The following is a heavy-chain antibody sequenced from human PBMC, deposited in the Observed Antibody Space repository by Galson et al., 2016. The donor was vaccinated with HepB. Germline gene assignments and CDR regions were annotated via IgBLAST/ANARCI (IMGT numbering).Heavy chain of an antibody. V-gene: IGHV1-8*01. Sequence: SVKVSCKASGYTFTSYDINWVRQAPGQGLEWMGWMNPNSGNTGYAQTFQGRVTMTRDNSVSTAYLELSSLRSEDTAVYYCARAGSNWYSYLDYWGQGTLVTVSS. CDR3: ARAGSNWYSYLDY. J-gene: IGHJ4*02. D-gene: IGHD1-1*01. CDR1: GYTFTSYD. CDR2: MNPNSGNT.